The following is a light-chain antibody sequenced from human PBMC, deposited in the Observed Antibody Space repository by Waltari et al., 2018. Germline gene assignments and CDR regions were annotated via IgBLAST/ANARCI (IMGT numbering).Light chain of an antibody. CDR1: QSLLHSNRNTY. Sequence: DVVMTQTPLSLPITPGEPASIPCRSSQSLLHSNRNTYFHWYLQKPGQSPQLLIYGGSNRASGVPDRFSGSGSGTDFTLKISKVEAEDVGVYYCVQAIAFPWTFGQGTKVEIK. CDR3: VQAIAFPWT. J-gene: IGKJ1*01. V-gene: IGKV2-40*01. CDR2: GGS.